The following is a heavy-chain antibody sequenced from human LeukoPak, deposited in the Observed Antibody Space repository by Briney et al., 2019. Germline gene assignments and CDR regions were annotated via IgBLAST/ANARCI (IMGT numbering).Heavy chain of an antibody. CDR3: ARAEAVAGTIFDY. Sequence: PSETLSLTCTVSGGSISSYYWSWIRQPPGKGLEWIGYIYYSGSTNYNPSLKSRVTISVNTSKNQFSLKLSSVTAADTAVYYCARAEAVAGTIFDYWGQGTLVTVSS. CDR2: IYYSGST. J-gene: IGHJ4*02. V-gene: IGHV4-59*01. D-gene: IGHD6-19*01. CDR1: GGSISSYY.